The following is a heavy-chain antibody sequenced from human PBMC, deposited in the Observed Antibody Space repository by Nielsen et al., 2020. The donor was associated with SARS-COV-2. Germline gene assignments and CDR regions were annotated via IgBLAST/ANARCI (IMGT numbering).Heavy chain of an antibody. CDR2: IYHSGST. J-gene: IGHJ4*02. Sequence: WIRQPPGKGLEWIGEIYHSGSTNYNPSLKSRVTISVDTSKNQFSLKLSSVTAADTAVYYCARTLGYGDYFDYWGQGTLVTVSS. D-gene: IGHD4-17*01. V-gene: IGHV4-34*01. CDR3: ARTLGYGDYFDY.